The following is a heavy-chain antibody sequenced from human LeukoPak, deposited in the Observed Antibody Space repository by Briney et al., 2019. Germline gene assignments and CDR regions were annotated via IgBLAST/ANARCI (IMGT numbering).Heavy chain of an antibody. J-gene: IGHJ4*02. CDR1: GFIVSSNY. D-gene: IGHD5-18*01. Sequence: GGSLRLSCAASGFIVSSNYMGWVRQAPGKGLEWVSVIYSSGSTYYPDSVKGRFTISRDESKNTLYLQMNSLRAEDTAVYYCTRLAMAYFDSWGQGTPVTVSS. CDR3: TRLAMAYFDS. V-gene: IGHV3-66*04. CDR2: IYSSGST.